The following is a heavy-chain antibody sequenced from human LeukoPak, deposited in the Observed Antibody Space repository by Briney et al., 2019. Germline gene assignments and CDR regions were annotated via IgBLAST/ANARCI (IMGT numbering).Heavy chain of an antibody. V-gene: IGHV1-69*06. D-gene: IGHD6-13*01. CDR1: GYSFPSYG. Sequence: ASVKVSCKASGYSFPSYGISWVRQAPGQGLEWMGGINPIFGTTNYAQKFQDRVTITADKSTSTAYMELSSPRSEDTAVYYCARVVGLTGYSSSWYSGYYYYMDVWGKGTTVTVSS. CDR3: ARVVGLTGYSSSWYSGYYYYMDV. CDR2: INPIFGTT. J-gene: IGHJ6*03.